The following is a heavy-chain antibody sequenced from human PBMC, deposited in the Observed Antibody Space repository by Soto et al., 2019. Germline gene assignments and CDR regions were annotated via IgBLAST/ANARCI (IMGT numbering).Heavy chain of an antibody. CDR3: AREGAVARTNAFDI. CDR1: GYTFTIYG. V-gene: IGHV1-18*01. CDR2: ISTYNGHT. J-gene: IGHJ3*02. Sequence: ASVKVSCKASGYTFTIYGISWVRQAPGQGLEWMGWISTYNGHTNYAQKLQGRVTMTTDTSTSTAYMELRSLRSDDTAVYYCAREGAVARTNAFDIWGQGTMVTVSS. D-gene: IGHD6-19*01.